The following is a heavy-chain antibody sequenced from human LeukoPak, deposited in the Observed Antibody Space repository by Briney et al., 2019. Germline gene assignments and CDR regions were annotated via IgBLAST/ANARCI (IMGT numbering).Heavy chain of an antibody. Sequence: PSETLSLTCTVSGGSISSYYWSWIRQPPGKGLEWIGYIYYSGSTNYNPSLKSRVTISVDTSKNQLSLKLSSVTAADTAVYYCARGRYYYGSGSYRPSYGMDVWGQGTTVTVSS. CDR3: ARGRYYYGSGSYRPSYGMDV. D-gene: IGHD3-10*01. CDR1: GGSISSYY. J-gene: IGHJ6*02. V-gene: IGHV4-59*01. CDR2: IYYSGST.